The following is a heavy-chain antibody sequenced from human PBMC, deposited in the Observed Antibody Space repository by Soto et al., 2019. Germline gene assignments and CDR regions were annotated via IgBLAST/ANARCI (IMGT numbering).Heavy chain of an antibody. J-gene: IGHJ6*03. CDR3: AKVALVVVVNYYYMDV. CDR1: GFTFSSYA. D-gene: IGHD2-15*01. Sequence: GGSLRLSCAASGFTFSSYAMSWVRQAPGKGLEWVSSISGSGGTTYYAESVKGRFTISRDNSKNTLYLQMNSLRAEDTAVYYCAKVALVVVVNYYYMDVWGKGTTVTVSS. V-gene: IGHV3-23*01. CDR2: ISGSGGTT.